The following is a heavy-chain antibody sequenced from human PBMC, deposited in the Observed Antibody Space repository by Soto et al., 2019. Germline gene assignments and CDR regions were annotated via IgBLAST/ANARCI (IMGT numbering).Heavy chain of an antibody. J-gene: IGHJ4*02. V-gene: IGHV1-69*01. Sequence: QVQLVQSGAEVKKPGSSVKVSCKASGGTFSSYAISWVRQAPGQGLEWMGGIIPIFGTANYAQKFQGRVTITADESTSTADMELSSLRSEDTAVYYCARGVQTDYDFWSGYLYYFDYWGQGTLVTVSS. CDR2: IIPIFGTA. CDR3: ARGVQTDYDFWSGYLYYFDY. CDR1: GGTFSSYA. D-gene: IGHD3-3*01.